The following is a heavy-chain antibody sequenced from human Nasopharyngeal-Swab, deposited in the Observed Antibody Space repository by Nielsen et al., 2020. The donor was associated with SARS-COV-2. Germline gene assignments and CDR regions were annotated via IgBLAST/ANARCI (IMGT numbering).Heavy chain of an antibody. CDR1: GYTFTAFS. CDR3: ARDSPASRGDY. V-gene: IGHV1-2*06. J-gene: IGHJ4*02. CDR2: IGTNSGDT. D-gene: IGHD5-24*01. Sequence: ASVKVSCKASGYTFTAFSIHWVRQSPGQGLEWVGRIGTNSGDTLYAQRFRGRVTMTRDTSVATAYMELSDLRSDDTAVYYCARDSPASRGDYWGQGTLVTVSS.